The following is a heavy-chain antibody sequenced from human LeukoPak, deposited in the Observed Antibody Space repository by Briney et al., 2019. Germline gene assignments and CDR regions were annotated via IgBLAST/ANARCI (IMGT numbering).Heavy chain of an antibody. J-gene: IGHJ3*02. CDR3: ARRAEWLRFCSGGSCYPRAFDI. Sequence: KPSETLSLTCAVYGGSFSGYYWSWIRQPPGKGLEWIGEINHSGSTNYNPSLKSRVTISVDTSKDQFSLKLSSVTAADTAVYYCARRAEWLRFCSGGSCYPRAFDIWGQGTMVTVSS. CDR1: GGSFSGYY. V-gene: IGHV4-34*01. D-gene: IGHD2-15*01. CDR2: INHSGST.